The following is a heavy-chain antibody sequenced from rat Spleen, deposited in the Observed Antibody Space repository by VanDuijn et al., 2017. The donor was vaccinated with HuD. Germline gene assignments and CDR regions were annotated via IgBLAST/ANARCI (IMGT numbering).Heavy chain of an antibody. J-gene: IGHJ4*01. CDR1: GFTFSLFP. CDR3: ARPHNYRYVMDA. D-gene: IGHD1-10*01. Sequence: EVQLVESGGGLVQPGRSLKLSCAVSGFTFSLFPMAWVRQAPKKGLEWVASISTGDDDTYYRDSVKGRFTISRDNAKSTLYLQMNSLRSEDTATYYCARPHNYRYVMDAWGQGASVTVSS. V-gene: IGHV5-25*01. CDR2: ISTGDDDT.